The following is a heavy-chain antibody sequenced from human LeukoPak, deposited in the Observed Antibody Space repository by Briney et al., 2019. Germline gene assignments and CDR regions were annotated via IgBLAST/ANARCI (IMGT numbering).Heavy chain of an antibody. Sequence: SETLSLTCTVSGGSISSSSYYWGWIRQPPGKGLEWIGSIYYSGSTYYNPSLRSRVTISVDTSKNQFSLKLSSVTAADTAVYYCARVNSGSYYGPRFDYWGQGTLVTVSS. J-gene: IGHJ4*02. CDR2: IYYSGST. CDR1: GGSISSSSYY. D-gene: IGHD1-26*01. CDR3: ARVNSGSYYGPRFDY. V-gene: IGHV4-39*07.